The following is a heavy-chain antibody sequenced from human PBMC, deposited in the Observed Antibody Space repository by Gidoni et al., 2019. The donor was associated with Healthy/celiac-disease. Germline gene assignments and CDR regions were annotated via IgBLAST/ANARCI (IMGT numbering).Heavy chain of an antibody. CDR3: AKEPVYDYVWGSYRHFDY. CDR2: ISGSGGST. CDR1: GFTFSSSA. J-gene: IGHJ4*02. D-gene: IGHD3-16*02. Sequence: EVQLLESGGGLVQPGGSLRLSCAASGFTFSSSAMSWVRKAPGKGLEWGSAISGSGGSTYYADSVKGRFTIARDNSKNTLYLQMNSLRAEDTAVYYCAKEPVYDYVWGSYRHFDYWGQGTLVTVSS. V-gene: IGHV3-23*01.